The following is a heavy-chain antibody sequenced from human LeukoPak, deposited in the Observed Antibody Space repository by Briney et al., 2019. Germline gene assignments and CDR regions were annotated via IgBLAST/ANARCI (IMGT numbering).Heavy chain of an antibody. V-gene: IGHV4-61*02. J-gene: IGHJ5*02. CDR3: ARGVGSSESNYFDP. CDR1: GGSISSGSYY. CDR2: IYTSGST. Sequence: SETLSLTCTVSGGSISSGSYYWSWIRQPAGKGLEWIGRIYTSGSTNYNPSLKSRVTISVDRSKNQFSLMLKSVTAADTAVYYCARGVGSSESNYFDPWGQGTQATVSS. D-gene: IGHD1-26*01.